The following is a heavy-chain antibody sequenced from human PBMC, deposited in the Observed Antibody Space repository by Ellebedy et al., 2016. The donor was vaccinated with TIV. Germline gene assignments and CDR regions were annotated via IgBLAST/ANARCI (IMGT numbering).Heavy chain of an antibody. V-gene: IGHV1-18*01. CDR3: ARDGSGNWFDP. CDR2: LSDPHRNI. CDR1: GYTLPNFG. Sequence: AASVKVSCKASGYTLPNFGITWVRQAPGQGLEWMGWLSDPHRNINYAQSIQDRATMTTDTSTNTAYLELRSLKSDDTAVYFCARDGSGNWFDPWGQGTLVTVSS. J-gene: IGHJ5*02.